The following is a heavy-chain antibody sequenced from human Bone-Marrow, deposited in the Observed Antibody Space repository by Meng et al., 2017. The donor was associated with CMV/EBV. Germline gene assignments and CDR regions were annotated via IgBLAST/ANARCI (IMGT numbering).Heavy chain of an antibody. D-gene: IGHD4-11*01. V-gene: IGHV4-61*01. J-gene: IGHJ6*02. CDR3: ARGGTTVTTRNYYYGMAV. CDR2: IYYSGST. CDR1: GGSVSSGSYY. Sequence: SETLSLTRTVSGGSVSSGSYYWSWIRQPPGKGLEWIGYIYYSGSTNYNPSLKSRVTISVDTSKNQFSLKLSSVTAADTAVYYCARGGTTVTTRNYYYGMAVWGQGTTVTVAS.